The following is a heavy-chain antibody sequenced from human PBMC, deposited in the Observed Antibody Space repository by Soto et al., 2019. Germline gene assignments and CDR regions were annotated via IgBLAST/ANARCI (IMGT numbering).Heavy chain of an antibody. D-gene: IGHD2-15*01. J-gene: IGHJ5*02. CDR1: AVISRPYE. Sequence: GRSRRLSRTWSAVISRPYELHVCRHAPGKKLKWVAVIWYDGSNKYYADSVKGRFTISRDNSKNTLYLQMNSLRAEDTAVYYCAIRRTEKSRLVRCYRFDRSR. V-gene: IGHV3-33*01. CDR2: IWYDGSNK. CDR3: AIRRTEKSRLVRCYRFDR.